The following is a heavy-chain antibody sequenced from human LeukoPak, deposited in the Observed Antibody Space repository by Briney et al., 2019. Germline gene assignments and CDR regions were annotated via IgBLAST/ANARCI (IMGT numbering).Heavy chain of an antibody. CDR1: GFTFSSYA. V-gene: IGHV3-23*01. J-gene: IGHJ4*02. Sequence: GGSLRLSCAASGFTFSSYAMSWVRQAPGKGLEWVSAISGSGGSTYYADSVKGRFTISRDNSKNTLYLQTNSLRAEDTAVYYCAKTADHWYNWNYVDYWGQGTLVTVSS. D-gene: IGHD1-20*01. CDR3: AKTADHWYNWNYVDY. CDR2: ISGSGGST.